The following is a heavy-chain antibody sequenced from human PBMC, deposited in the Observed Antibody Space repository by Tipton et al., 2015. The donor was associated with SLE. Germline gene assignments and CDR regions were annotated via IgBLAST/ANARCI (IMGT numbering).Heavy chain of an antibody. D-gene: IGHD4-23*01. CDR1: GGSISSGAYS. Sequence: TLSLTCTVSGGSISSGAYSWNWIRQPPGKGLEWIGFIYHGGSTDYSPSLKSRVTISVDTSKNQFSLKLSSVTAADTAVYYCARDEPDGDKSGKGGDYWGQGTLVTVSS. J-gene: IGHJ4*02. CDR3: ARDEPDGDKSGKGGDY. V-gene: IGHV4-30-2*01. CDR2: IYHGGST.